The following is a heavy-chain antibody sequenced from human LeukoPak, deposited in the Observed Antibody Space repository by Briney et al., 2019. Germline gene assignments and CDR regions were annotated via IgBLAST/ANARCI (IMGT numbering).Heavy chain of an antibody. Sequence: PSEPLSLTCAVCGGSFSGYYWSWLRQPPRKGLAWMGEINHSGSTNYNPSLKSRVTISVDTSKNQVSLKLSAVTAADTAVYYCARVYGSGSYYKNWFDPWGQGTLVSVSS. D-gene: IGHD3-10*01. V-gene: IGHV4-34*01. J-gene: IGHJ5*02. CDR1: GGSFSGYY. CDR2: INHSGST. CDR3: ARVYGSGSYYKNWFDP.